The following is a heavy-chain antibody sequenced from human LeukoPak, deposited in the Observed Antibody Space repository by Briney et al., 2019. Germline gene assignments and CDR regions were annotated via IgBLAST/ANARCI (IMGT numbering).Heavy chain of an antibody. CDR1: GYTFTSYG. D-gene: IGHD2/OR15-2a*01. CDR3: ARYALGEYPGGYFDY. J-gene: IGHJ4*02. V-gene: IGHV1-18*01. CDR2: ISAYNGNT. Sequence: GASVKVSCKASGYTFTSYGISWVRQAPGQGLEWMGWISAYNGNTNYAQKLQGRVTMTTDTSTSTAYMELRSLRSDDTAVYYCARYALGEYPGGYFDYRGQGTLVTVSS.